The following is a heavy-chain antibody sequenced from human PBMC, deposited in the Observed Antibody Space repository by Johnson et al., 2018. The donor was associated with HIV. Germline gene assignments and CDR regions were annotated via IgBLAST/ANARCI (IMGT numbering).Heavy chain of an antibody. CDR3: TRGQYLSPFDAFDI. CDR2: INWNGGKK. Sequence: VQLVESGGGVVRPGGSLRLSCVASGFTFDEYDMSWVRQAPGKGLEWVSGINWNGGKKGYADSVKGRFTISRDNAKNSLYVQMNSLRAEDTALYFCTRGQYLSPFDAFDIWGQGTMVTVSS. CDR1: GFTFDEYD. D-gene: IGHD2/OR15-2a*01. J-gene: IGHJ3*02. V-gene: IGHV3-20*04.